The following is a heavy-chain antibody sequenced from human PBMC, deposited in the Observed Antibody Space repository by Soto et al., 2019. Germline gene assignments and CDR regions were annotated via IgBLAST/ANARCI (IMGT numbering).Heavy chain of an antibody. CDR3: ARDRAGTTPGWFDP. D-gene: IGHD1-7*01. V-gene: IGHV1-18*01. CDR1: GYTITSYV. CDR2: ISSYNGNT. J-gene: IGHJ5*02. Sequence: AAGKVSCKASGYTITSYVISWVLQAPGQGVQRMAWISSYNGNTNDAQKLQGRVTMTTDTSTSTAYMELRSLRSDDTAVYYCARDRAGTTPGWFDPWGQAILVTVSS.